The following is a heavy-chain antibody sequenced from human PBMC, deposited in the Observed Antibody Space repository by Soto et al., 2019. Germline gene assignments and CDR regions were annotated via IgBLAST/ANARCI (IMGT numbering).Heavy chain of an antibody. J-gene: IGHJ6*02. CDR3: ASPRRGYSYGIHYGMDV. CDR2: IYYSGST. V-gene: IGHV4-39*01. Sequence: PSETLSLTCTVSGGSISSSSYYWGWIRQPPGKGLEWIGSIYYSGSTYYNPSLKSRVTISVDTSKNQFSLKLSSVTAADTAVYYCASPRRGYSYGIHYGMDVWGQGTTVTVSS. CDR1: GGSISSSSYY. D-gene: IGHD5-18*01.